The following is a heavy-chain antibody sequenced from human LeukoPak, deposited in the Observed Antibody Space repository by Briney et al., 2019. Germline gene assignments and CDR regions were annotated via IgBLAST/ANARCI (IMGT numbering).Heavy chain of an antibody. CDR3: ARDLYFYGSGSGVSWLDP. V-gene: IGHV4-31*03. Sequence: PSETLSLTCNVSGGSISSGGYFWSWIRQHPGKGLEWIGYIYHSGTTYYNPSLESRVTISVDTSKNQFSMKMNSVTAADTAVYYCARDLYFYGSGSGVSWLDPWGQGTLVTVSS. D-gene: IGHD3-10*01. CDR2: IYHSGTT. CDR1: GGSISSGGYF. J-gene: IGHJ5*02.